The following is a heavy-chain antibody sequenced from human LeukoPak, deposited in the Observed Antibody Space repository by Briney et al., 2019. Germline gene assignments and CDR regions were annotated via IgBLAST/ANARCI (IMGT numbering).Heavy chain of an antibody. V-gene: IGHV3-21*01. D-gene: IGHD6-13*01. CDR1: GFTFSSYS. CDR2: ISSSSSYI. J-gene: IGHJ6*02. Sequence: GGSLRLSCAASGFTFSSYSMNWVRQAPGKGLEWVSSISSSSSYIYYADSVKGRFTISRDNAKNSLYLQMNSLRAEDTAVYYCARDHNVIAVAGRSYYGMDVWGQGTTVTVSS. CDR3: ARDHNVIAVAGRSYYGMDV.